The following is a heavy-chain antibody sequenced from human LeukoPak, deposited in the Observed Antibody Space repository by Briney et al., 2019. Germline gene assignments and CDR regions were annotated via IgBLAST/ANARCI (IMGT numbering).Heavy chain of an antibody. Sequence: PGGSLRLSCAASGFTFSNYNMNWVRQAPGKGLEWVSYISSSSKTIYYADSVKGRFTISRDNAKNSLYLQMNSLRAEDTAVYYCARAGGRTYYDFWSGYYYFDYWGQGTLVTVSS. CDR3: ARAGGRTYYDFWSGYYYFDY. CDR1: GFTFSNYN. CDR2: ISSSSKTI. J-gene: IGHJ4*02. D-gene: IGHD3-3*01. V-gene: IGHV3-48*04.